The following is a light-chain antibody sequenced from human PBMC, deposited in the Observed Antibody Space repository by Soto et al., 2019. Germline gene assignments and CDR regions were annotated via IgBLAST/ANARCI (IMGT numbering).Light chain of an antibody. CDR3: QQYDNLPLT. V-gene: IGKV1-33*01. CDR1: QSVTFR. Sequence: GDSVIITCRASQSVTFRLAWYQQRLGKAPKLLIYDASNLETGVPSRFSGSGSGTDFTFTISSLQPEDFATYYCQQYDNLPLTFGGGTKVDIK. CDR2: DAS. J-gene: IGKJ4*01.